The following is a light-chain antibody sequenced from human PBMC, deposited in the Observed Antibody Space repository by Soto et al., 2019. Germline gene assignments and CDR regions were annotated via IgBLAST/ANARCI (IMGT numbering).Light chain of an antibody. CDR3: QQYHDFPWT. Sequence: DIQMTQSPSTLSASVGDRVTITCRASQNIRSFLLAWYQQKPGKAPKLLIDKASSLESGVPSRFSGSGSGTDFSLTIRSLQPDDFATYYCQQYHDFPWTFGQGTKVEIK. CDR2: KAS. V-gene: IGKV1-5*03. CDR1: QNIRSFL. J-gene: IGKJ1*01.